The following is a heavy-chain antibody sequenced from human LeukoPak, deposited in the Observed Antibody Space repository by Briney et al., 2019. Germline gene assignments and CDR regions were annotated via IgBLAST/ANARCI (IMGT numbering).Heavy chain of an antibody. Sequence: SETLSLTCTVSGGSISSSSYYWGWIRQPPGKGLEWIGSIYYSGSTYYNPSLKSRVTISVDTSKNQFSLKLSSVTTADTAVYYCARDRQGGEFDPWGQGTLVTVSS. D-gene: IGHD3-16*01. V-gene: IGHV4-39*07. J-gene: IGHJ5*02. CDR1: GGSISSSSYY. CDR3: ARDRQGGEFDP. CDR2: IYYSGST.